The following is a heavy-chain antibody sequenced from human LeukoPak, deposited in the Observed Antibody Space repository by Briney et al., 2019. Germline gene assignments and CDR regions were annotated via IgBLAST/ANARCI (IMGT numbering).Heavy chain of an antibody. J-gene: IGHJ4*02. CDR1: GFTFSNYA. V-gene: IGHV3-23*01. CDR3: AKSKWDLLTPSDY. CDR2: ISGSGDST. D-gene: IGHD1-26*01. Sequence: PGGSLRLSCAASGFTFSNYAMNWVSQAPGKGLEWVSTISGSGDSTYYADSVKGRFTISRDNSKNTLYLQMNSLRAEDTAIYYCAKSKWDLLTPSDYWGQETLVTVSS.